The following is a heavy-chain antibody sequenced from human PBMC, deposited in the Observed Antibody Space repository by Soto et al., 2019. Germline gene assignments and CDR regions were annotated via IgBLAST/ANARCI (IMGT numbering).Heavy chain of an antibody. Sequence: PGGSLRLSCAASGFSFSTYGMHWVRQAPGKGLEWVAFISNDGSNKYYADSVKGRFTISRDNSKNTLYLQMNSLGAEDTAVYYCARSIVVVTALDYWGQGTLVTVSS. CDR1: GFSFSTYG. V-gene: IGHV3-30*03. CDR2: ISNDGSNK. J-gene: IGHJ4*02. D-gene: IGHD2-21*02. CDR3: ARSIVVVTALDY.